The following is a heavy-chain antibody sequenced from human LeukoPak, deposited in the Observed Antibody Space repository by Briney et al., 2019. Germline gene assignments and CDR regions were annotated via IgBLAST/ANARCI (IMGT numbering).Heavy chain of an antibody. Sequence: TGGSLRLSCAASGFTFSSYGMHWVRQAPGKGLEWVSAISGSGGSTYYADSVKGRFTISRDNSKNTLYLQMNSLRAEDTAVYYCAKEHEPYSGSYYIPASYFDYWGQGTLVTVSS. CDR1: GFTFSSYG. CDR3: AKEHEPYSGSYYIPASYFDY. V-gene: IGHV3-23*01. CDR2: ISGSGGST. J-gene: IGHJ4*02. D-gene: IGHD1-26*01.